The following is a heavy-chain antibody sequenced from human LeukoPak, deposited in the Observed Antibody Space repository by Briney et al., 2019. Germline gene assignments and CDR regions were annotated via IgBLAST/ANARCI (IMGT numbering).Heavy chain of an antibody. CDR3: ARGSYSSQNGFYYMDV. V-gene: IGHV1-69*13. D-gene: IGHD6-13*01. CDR2: IIPIFGTA. Sequence: EASVKVSCKASGGTFSSYAISWVRQAPGQGLEWMGGIIPIFGTANYAQKFQGRVTITADESTSTAYMELSSLRSEDTAVYYCARGSYSSQNGFYYMDVWGKGTTVTVSS. CDR1: GGTFSSYA. J-gene: IGHJ6*03.